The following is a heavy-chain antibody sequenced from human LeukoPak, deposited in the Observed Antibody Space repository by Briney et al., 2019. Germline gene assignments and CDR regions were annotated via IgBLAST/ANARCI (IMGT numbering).Heavy chain of an antibody. D-gene: IGHD3-22*01. CDR2: INHSGST. J-gene: IGHJ4*02. Sequence: SETLSLTCAVYGGSFSGYYWSWIRRPPGKGLEWIGEINHSGSTNYNPSLKSRVTISVDTSKNQFSLKLSSVTAADTAVYYCARGVRSYYDSSGYLTYFDYWGQGTLVTVSS. V-gene: IGHV4-34*01. CDR1: GGSFSGYY. CDR3: ARGVRSYYDSSGYLTYFDY.